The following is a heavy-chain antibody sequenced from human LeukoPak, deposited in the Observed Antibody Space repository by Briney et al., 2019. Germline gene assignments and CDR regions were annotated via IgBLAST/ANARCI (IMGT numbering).Heavy chain of an antibody. CDR3: AKRGHCSATCTYDY. CDR1: GFTFSSFS. J-gene: IGHJ4*02. V-gene: IGHV3-48*01. CDR2: ISRGRPTI. Sequence: GGSLRLSCAASGFTFSSFSMNWVRQAPGKGLEWVSYISRGRPTIHYADSVRGRFTISRDNSKNTVYLQMNSLRAEDTAVYYCAKRGHCSATCTYDYWGQGTLVTVSS. D-gene: IGHD2-15*01.